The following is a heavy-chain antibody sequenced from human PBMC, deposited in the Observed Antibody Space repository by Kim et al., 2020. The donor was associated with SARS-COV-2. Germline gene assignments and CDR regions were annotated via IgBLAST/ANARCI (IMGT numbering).Heavy chain of an antibody. CDR3: TRAPRYSGTYGDAFDI. CDR2: ISSSGGTI. Sequence: GGSLRLSCAASGFTFSRFSLNWVRQAPGKGLEWISYISSSGGTIYYADSVKGRFTISRDSAKNSLYLQLSNLGAGDTAVYYCTRAPRYSGTYGDAFDIWG. V-gene: IGHV3-48*04. CDR1: GFTFSRFS. D-gene: IGHD1-26*01. J-gene: IGHJ3*02.